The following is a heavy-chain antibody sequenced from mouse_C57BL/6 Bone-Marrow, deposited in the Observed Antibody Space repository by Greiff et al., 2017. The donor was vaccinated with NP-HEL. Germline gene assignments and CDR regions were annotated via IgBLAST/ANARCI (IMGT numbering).Heavy chain of an antibody. V-gene: IGHV1-15*01. J-gene: IGHJ1*03. D-gene: IGHD1-1*01. CDR1: GYTFTDYE. CDR3: TRSFPYYGSSYWYFDV. CDR2: IDPETGGT. Sequence: QVQLQQSGAELVRPGASVTLSCKASGYTFTDYEMHWVKQTPVHGLEWIGAIDPETGGTAYNQKFKGKAILTADKSSSTAYMELRSLTSEDSAVYYGTRSFPYYGSSYWYFDVWGTGTTVTVSS.